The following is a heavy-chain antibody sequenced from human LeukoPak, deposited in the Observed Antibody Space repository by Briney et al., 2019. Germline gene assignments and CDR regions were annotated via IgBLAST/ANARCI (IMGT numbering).Heavy chain of an antibody. CDR1: GYTFTGYY. V-gene: IGHV1-2*02. D-gene: IGHD3-3*01. J-gene: IGHJ4*02. CDR2: INPNSGGT. CDR3: AREEEYDFWSGYSGDY. Sequence: ASVKVSCKASGYTFTGYYMHWVRQAPGQGLEWMGWINPNSGGTNYAQKFQGRVTMTRDTSISTAYMELSRLRSDDTAVYYCAREEEYDFWSGYSGDYWGQGTLATVSS.